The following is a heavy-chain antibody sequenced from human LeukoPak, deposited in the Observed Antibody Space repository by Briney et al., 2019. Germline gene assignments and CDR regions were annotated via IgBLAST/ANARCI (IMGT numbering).Heavy chain of an antibody. CDR3: ARDRYYYDSRGYSDAFDI. V-gene: IGHV3-53*01. CDR2: IYSGGST. D-gene: IGHD3-22*01. Sequence: PGGSLRLSCAASGFTVSGNYMSWVRPPPGAGLERVSLIYSGGSTYYAYSVKGRFTISRDNSKNTLYLQMISLRAEDTAVYYCARDRYYYDSRGYSDAFDIWGQGTMVTVSS. J-gene: IGHJ3*02. CDR1: GFTVSGNY.